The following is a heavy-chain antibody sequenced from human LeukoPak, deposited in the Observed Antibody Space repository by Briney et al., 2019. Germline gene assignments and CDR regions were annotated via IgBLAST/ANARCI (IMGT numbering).Heavy chain of an antibody. D-gene: IGHD1-14*01. CDR3: ARALLGLETSFDY. Sequence: ASVKVSCKASGYTFTGYYMHWVRQAPGQGLEWMGWINPNSGGTNYAQKFQGRVTMTRDTSISTAYMELSRLRSDDTAVYYCARALLGLETSFDYWGQGTLVTVSS. J-gene: IGHJ4*02. V-gene: IGHV1-2*02. CDR1: GYTFTGYY. CDR2: INPNSGGT.